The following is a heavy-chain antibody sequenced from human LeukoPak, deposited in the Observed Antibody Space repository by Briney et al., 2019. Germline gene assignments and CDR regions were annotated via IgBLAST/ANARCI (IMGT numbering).Heavy chain of an antibody. CDR2: ITSSSNIM. V-gene: IGHV3-48*02. J-gene: IGHJ4*02. D-gene: IGHD6-19*01. CDR3: VSAAVAGTVY. Sequence: GGSLRLSCEGSGFTFSGYEMNWVRQAPGKGLEWISHITSSSNIMYYADSVKGRFTISRDNAKNFLYVQMNSLRDEDTAVYYCVSAAVAGTVYWGQGTLVTVSS. CDR1: GFTFSGYE.